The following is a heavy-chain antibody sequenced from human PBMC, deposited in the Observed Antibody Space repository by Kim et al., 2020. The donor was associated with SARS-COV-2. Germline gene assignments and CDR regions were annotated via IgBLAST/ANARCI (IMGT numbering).Heavy chain of an antibody. V-gene: IGHV4-39*01. J-gene: IGHJ4*02. Sequence: SETLSLTCTVSGGSISSSSYYWVWIRQPPGKGLEWIGSIHYSGSTYYNPSLKSRVTISVDTSKNQFSLKLSSVTAADTAVYYCARHSRIVVVPAAILAWGQGTLVTVSS. CDR1: GGSISSSSYY. CDR3: ARHSRIVVVPAAILA. CDR2: IHYSGST. D-gene: IGHD2-2*01.